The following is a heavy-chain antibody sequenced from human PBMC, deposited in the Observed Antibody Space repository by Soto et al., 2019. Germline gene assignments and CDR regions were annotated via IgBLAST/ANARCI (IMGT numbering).Heavy chain of an antibody. J-gene: IGHJ4*02. CDR2: INPSGGST. Sequence: QVQLVQSGAEVKKPGASVKVSCKASGYTFTSYYMHWGRQAPGQGLEWMGIINPSGGSTSYAQKFQGRVTMTRDTSTSTVYMELSSLRSEDTAVYYCAGAANSAGPTYGGQGTLVTVSS. D-gene: IGHD6-25*01. V-gene: IGHV1-46*01. CDR3: AGAANSAGPTY. CDR1: GYTFTSYY.